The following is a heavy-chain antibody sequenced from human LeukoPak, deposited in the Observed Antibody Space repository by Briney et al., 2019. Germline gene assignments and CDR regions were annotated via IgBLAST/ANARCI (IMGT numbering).Heavy chain of an antibody. D-gene: IGHD3-9*01. V-gene: IGHV4-59*11. CDR2: ISHSWGT. Sequence: PSETLSLTCTVSGGSISSHYWSWLRQPPGKGLEWIGYISHSWGTNYNPSVKSRVTMSLDTPNNRFSLKVRSVTAADTAVYYCARMSSQGYFDWGQGTLVTVSS. CDR1: GGSISSHY. CDR3: ARMSSQGYFD. J-gene: IGHJ4*02.